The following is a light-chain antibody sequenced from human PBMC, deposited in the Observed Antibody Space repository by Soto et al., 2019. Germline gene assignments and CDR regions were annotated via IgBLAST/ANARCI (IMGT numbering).Light chain of an antibody. CDR3: SSYAGSSNV. CDR2: EVS. V-gene: IGLV2-14*01. Sequence: QSVLTQPASVSGSPGQSITISCTGTSSDVGGYYYVSWYQHHPGKAPKLMISEVSNRPSGVSNRFSGSKSGNTASLTISGLQAEDEADYYCSSYAGSSNVFGTGTKLTVL. CDR1: SSDVGGYYY. J-gene: IGLJ1*01.